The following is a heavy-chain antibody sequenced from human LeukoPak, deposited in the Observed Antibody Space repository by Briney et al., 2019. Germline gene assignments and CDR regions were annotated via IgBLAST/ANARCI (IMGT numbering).Heavy chain of an antibody. CDR3: ARGRIGGPKAPFDY. D-gene: IGHD3-16*01. CDR1: GGSLSNHY. J-gene: IGHJ4*02. CDR2: IYDSGST. Sequence: SETLSLTCTVSGGSLSNHYWSWIRRPPGKGLEWIGHIYDSGSTTYNPSLKSRVTMSVDTSKNQFSLNLSSVTAADTAVYYCARGRIGGPKAPFDYWGQGTLVTVSS. V-gene: IGHV4-59*11.